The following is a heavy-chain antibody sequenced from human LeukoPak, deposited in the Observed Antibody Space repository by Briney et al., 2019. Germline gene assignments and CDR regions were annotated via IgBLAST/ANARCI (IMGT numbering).Heavy chain of an antibody. V-gene: IGHV1-69*10. CDR3: ARLTRGAIHDAFDI. D-gene: IGHD3-10*01. CDR2: IIPIFGIA. Sequence: GASVKVSCKASGGTFSSYAISWVRQAPGQGLEWMGGIIPIFGIANYAQKFQGRVTITADKSTSTAYMELSSLRSEDTAVYYCARLTRGAIHDAFDIWGQGTMVTVSS. CDR1: GGTFSSYA. J-gene: IGHJ3*02.